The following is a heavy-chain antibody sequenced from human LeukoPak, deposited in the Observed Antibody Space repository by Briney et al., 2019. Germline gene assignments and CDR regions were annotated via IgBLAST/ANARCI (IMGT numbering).Heavy chain of an antibody. Sequence: ASVKVSCKASGYTFTSYDINWVRQATGQGLEWMGWMNPNSGNTGYAQKFQGRVTITRNTSISTAYMELSSLRSEDTAVYYCARALPDLWVVHYYYYMDVWGKGTTVTVSS. CDR1: GYTFTSYD. V-gene: IGHV1-8*03. D-gene: IGHD6-19*01. CDR2: MNPNSGNT. J-gene: IGHJ6*03. CDR3: ARALPDLWVVHYYYYMDV.